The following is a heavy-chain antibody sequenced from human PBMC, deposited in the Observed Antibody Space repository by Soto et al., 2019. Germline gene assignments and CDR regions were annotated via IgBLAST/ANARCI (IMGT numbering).Heavy chain of an antibody. J-gene: IGHJ6*02. CDR1: GYTFTSYG. V-gene: IGHV1-18*01. Sequence: QVQLVQSGAEVKKPGASVKVSCKASGYTFTSYGISWVRQAPGQGLEWMGWISAYNGNTNYAPKLQGRVTMTTDTSTSPASMELRSLRSDDTAVYYCARGKYSPPSYCYYGMDVWGQGTMVTVSS. CDR3: ARGKYSPPSYCYYGMDV. D-gene: IGHD5-18*01. CDR2: ISAYNGNT.